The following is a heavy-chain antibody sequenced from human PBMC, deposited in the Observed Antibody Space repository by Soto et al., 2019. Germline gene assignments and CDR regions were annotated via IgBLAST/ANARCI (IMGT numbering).Heavy chain of an antibody. D-gene: IGHD3-3*01. Sequence: SETLSLTCTVSGGSISSSSYYWGWIRQPPGKGLEWIGSIYYSGSTYYNPSLKSRVTISVDTSKNQFSLKPSSVTAADTAVYYCARWYRDFWSGYTYYYGGMDVWGQGTKGTGSS. CDR3: ARWYRDFWSGYTYYYGGMDV. CDR1: GGSISSSSYY. CDR2: IYYSGST. J-gene: IGHJ6*02. V-gene: IGHV4-39*01.